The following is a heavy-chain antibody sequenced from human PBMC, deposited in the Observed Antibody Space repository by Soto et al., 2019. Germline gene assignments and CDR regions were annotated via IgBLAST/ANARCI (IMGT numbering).Heavy chain of an antibody. J-gene: IGHJ6*02. CDR3: ARHSGSYYYYYGMDV. D-gene: IGHD1-26*01. CDR2: IYPGDSDT. CDR1: GYSLTSYW. Sequence: GESLKICCKGSGYSLTSYWIGWVRQMPGKGLEWMGIIYPGDSDTRYSPSFQGQVTISADKSISTAYLQWSSLKASDTAMYYCARHSGSYYYYYGMDVWGQGTTVTVSS. V-gene: IGHV5-51*01.